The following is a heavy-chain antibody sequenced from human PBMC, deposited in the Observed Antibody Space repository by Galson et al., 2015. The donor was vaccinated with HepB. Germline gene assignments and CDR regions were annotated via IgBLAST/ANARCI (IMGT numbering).Heavy chain of an antibody. D-gene: IGHD5-12*01. CDR2: IKQDGSEK. J-gene: IGHJ3*02. CDR1: GFTFSSYW. CDR3: ARDPSLYSGYDLGWNAFDI. Sequence: SLRLSCAASGFTFSSYWMSWVRQAPGKGLEWVANIKQDGSEKYYVDSVKGRFTISRDNAKNSLYLQMNSLRAEDTAVYYCARDPSLYSGYDLGWNAFDIWGQGTMVTVSS. V-gene: IGHV3-7*03.